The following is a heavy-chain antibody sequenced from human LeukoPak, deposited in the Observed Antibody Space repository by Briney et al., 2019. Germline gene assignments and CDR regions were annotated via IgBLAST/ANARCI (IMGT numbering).Heavy chain of an antibody. Sequence: KTSETLSLTCTVSGGSVSSGSYYWSWIRQPPGKGLEWIRYIYYSGSTNYNPSLKSRVTISVDTSKNQFSLKLSSVTAADTAVYYCARSRDGYNPFDYWGQGTLVTVSS. CDR3: ARSRDGYNPFDY. J-gene: IGHJ4*02. D-gene: IGHD5-24*01. CDR2: IYYSGST. V-gene: IGHV4-61*01. CDR1: GGSVSSGSYY.